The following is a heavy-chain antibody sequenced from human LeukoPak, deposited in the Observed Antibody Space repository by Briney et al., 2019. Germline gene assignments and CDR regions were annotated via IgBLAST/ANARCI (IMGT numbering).Heavy chain of an antibody. CDR2: ISGSGGST. J-gene: IGHJ4*02. V-gene: IGHV3-23*01. Sequence: GGSLRLSCAASGFTFSSYAMSWVRQAPGKGLEWVSAISGSGGSTYYADSVKGRFTISRDNAKNSLYLQMNSLRAEDTALYYCAKDIELLWFGGLDYWGQGTLVTVSS. D-gene: IGHD3-10*01. CDR1: GFTFSSYA. CDR3: AKDIELLWFGGLDY.